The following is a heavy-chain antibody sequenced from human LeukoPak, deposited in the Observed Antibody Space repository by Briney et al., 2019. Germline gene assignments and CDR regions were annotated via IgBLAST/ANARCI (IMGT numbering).Heavy chain of an antibody. D-gene: IGHD2-2*01. CDR2: INHSGST. V-gene: IGHV4-34*01. Sequence: SETLSLTCADYGGSFSGYYWSWIRQTPGKGLEWIGEINHSGSTNYNPSLKSRVTISVDTSKNQFSLKLSSVTAADTAVYYCARGGYCSSTSCYMGAFDYWGQGTLVTVSS. CDR3: ARGGYCSSTSCYMGAFDY. CDR1: GGSFSGYY. J-gene: IGHJ4*02.